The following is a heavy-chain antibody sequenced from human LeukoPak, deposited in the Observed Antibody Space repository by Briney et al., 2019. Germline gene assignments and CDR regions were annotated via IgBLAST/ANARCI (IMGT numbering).Heavy chain of an antibody. V-gene: IGHV3-7*01. Sequence: GGSLRLSCAASGFTFSSYAMHWVRQAPGKGLEWVANIKQDGSEKYYVDSVKGRFTISRDNAKNSLYLQMNSLRAEDTAVYYCAREGLIVVVLDYWGQGTLVTVSS. CDR3: AREGLIVVVLDY. J-gene: IGHJ4*02. CDR1: GFTFSSYA. D-gene: IGHD3-22*01. CDR2: IKQDGSEK.